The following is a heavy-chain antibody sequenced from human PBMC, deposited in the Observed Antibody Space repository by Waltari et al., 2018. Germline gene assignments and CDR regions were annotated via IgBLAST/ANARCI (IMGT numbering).Heavy chain of an antibody. CDR3: ARGPSAGY. CDR2: ISYDGSNK. Sequence: QVQLVESGGGVVQPGRSLRLSCAASGFTFSSYAMHWVRQAPGKGLEWVAVISYDGSNKYYADSVKGRFTISRDNSKNTLSLQMNSLRAEDTAVYYCARGPSAGYWGQGTLVTVSS. J-gene: IGHJ4*02. CDR1: GFTFSSYA. V-gene: IGHV3-30*01.